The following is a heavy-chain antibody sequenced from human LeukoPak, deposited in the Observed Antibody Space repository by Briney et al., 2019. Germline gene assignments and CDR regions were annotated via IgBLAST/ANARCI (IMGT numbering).Heavy chain of an antibody. J-gene: IGHJ4*02. CDR3: ATGSTSYNSGSGNAVPPAY. CDR2: MNPNNGNT. D-gene: IGHD3-10*01. CDR1: GYTFTNYD. Sequence: ASVKVSCKASGYTFTNYDINWVRQATGQGLEWMGWMNPNNGNTGCPQKFQGRVTMTRNTSISTAYMELSSLRSEDTAVYYCATGSTSYNSGSGNAVPPAYWGQGTLVTVSS. V-gene: IGHV1-8*01.